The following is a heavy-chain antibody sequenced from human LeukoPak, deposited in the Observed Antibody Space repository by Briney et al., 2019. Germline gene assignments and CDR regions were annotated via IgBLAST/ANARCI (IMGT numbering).Heavy chain of an antibody. D-gene: IGHD4-17*01. V-gene: IGHV3-21*04. CDR3: ARAPGGFHGDYSPIAY. CDR2: ITGISTYM. J-gene: IGHJ4*02. Sequence: GGSLRLSCTASGFTFSSYSMNWVRQAPGKGLEWVSSITGISTYMYYADSVKGRFTISRDNSQNTLYLQMNSLRADETAIYYCARAPGGFHGDYSPIAYWGQGTLVTVSS. CDR1: GFTFSSYS.